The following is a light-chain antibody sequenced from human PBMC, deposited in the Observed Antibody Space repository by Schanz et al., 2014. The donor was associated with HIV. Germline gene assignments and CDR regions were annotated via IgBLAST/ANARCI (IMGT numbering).Light chain of an antibody. CDR1: QSLSSY. CDR2: DAS. Sequence: EIVLTQSPATLSVSPGETATLSCRASQSLSSYLAWYQQTPGQPPRLLIWDASNRATGVPARFGGSGYGTDFTLPISSLEPEDFAVYYCQQRSDWPPLTFGGGTKVEIK. CDR3: QQRSDWPPLT. J-gene: IGKJ4*01. V-gene: IGKV3-11*01.